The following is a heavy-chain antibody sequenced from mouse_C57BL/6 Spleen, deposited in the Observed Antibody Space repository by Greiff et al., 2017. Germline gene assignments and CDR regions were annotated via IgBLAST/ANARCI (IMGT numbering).Heavy chain of an antibody. V-gene: IGHV1-42*01. CDR1: GYSFTGYS. CDR2: INPSTGGT. Sequence: EVQLQQSGPELVKPGASVKISCKASGYSFTGYSMNWVKQSPEKSLEWIGEINPSTGGTTYNQKFKAKATLTVDKSSSTAYMQLKSLTSEDSAVYYCARKGDYGSSYGLDYWGQGTTLTVSS. J-gene: IGHJ2*01. D-gene: IGHD1-1*01. CDR3: ARKGDYGSSYGLDY.